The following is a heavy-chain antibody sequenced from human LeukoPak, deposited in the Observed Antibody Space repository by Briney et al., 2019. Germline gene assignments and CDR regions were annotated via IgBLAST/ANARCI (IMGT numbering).Heavy chain of an antibody. CDR2: IYTSGST. J-gene: IGHJ4*02. D-gene: IGHD3-22*01. V-gene: IGHV4-4*07. Sequence: SETLSLTCTVSGGTISSYYWSWIRQPAGKGLEWIGRIYTSGSTNYNPSLKSRVTMSVDTSKNQFSLKLSSVTAADTAVYYCARDPHSSGYYYSDYWGQGTLVTVSS. CDR3: ARDPHSSGYYYSDY. CDR1: GGTISSYY.